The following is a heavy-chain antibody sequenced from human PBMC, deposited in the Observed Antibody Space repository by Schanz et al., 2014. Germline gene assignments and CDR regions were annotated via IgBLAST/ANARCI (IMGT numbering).Heavy chain of an antibody. D-gene: IGHD2-15*01. CDR3: TRDHTTERDYSAVPRIDY. CDR2: ISDSGNTA. J-gene: IGHJ4*02. V-gene: IGHV3-23*04. Sequence: VQLVESGGGLVQPGGSLRLSCAASGFTFTNYAMSWVRQAPGKGLEWVSRISDSGNTAYYADSVKGRFTISRDNSKNRVYLQMNSLRAEDTAVYYCTRDHTTERDYSAVPRIDYWGQGTLLTVSS. CDR1: GFTFTNYA.